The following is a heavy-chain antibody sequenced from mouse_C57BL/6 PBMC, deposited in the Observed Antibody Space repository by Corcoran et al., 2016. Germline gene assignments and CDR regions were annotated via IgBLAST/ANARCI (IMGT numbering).Heavy chain of an antibody. Sequence: DVQLQESGPGLVKPSQSLSLTCSVTGYSITSGYYWNWIRQFPGNKLEWMGYISYDGSNNYNPSLKNRISITRDTSKNQFFLKLNSVTTEDTATYYCAREGLLTGYFDVWGTGTTVTVSS. CDR2: ISYDGSN. D-gene: IGHD1-1*01. CDR1: GYSITSGYY. CDR3: AREGLLTGYFDV. J-gene: IGHJ1*03. V-gene: IGHV3-6*01.